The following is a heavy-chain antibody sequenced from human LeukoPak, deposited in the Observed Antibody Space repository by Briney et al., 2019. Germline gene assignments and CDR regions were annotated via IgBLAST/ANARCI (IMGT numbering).Heavy chain of an antibody. J-gene: IGHJ5*02. D-gene: IGHD6-19*01. CDR3: ARGTIAVAGPRYNWFDP. CDR1: GGSISSYY. CDR2: IYYSGST. Sequence: SETLSLTCTVSGGSISSYYWSWIRQPPGKGLEWIGYIYYSGSTNYNPSLKSRVTISVDTSKNQFSLKLSSVPAADTAVYYCARGTIAVAGPRYNWFDPWGQGTLVTVSS. V-gene: IGHV4-59*01.